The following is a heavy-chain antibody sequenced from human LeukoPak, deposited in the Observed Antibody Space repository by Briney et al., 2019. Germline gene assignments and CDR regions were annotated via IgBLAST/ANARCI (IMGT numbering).Heavy chain of an antibody. CDR3: ARYARHGGDFIPDY. V-gene: IGHV4-59*01. CDR1: GGSISSYY. D-gene: IGHD2-21*02. J-gene: IGHJ4*02. Sequence: SETLSLTCTVSGGSISSYYWSWIRQPPGKGLEWIGYIYYSGSTNYNPSLKSRVTISVDTSKNQFSLKLSSVTAADTAVYYCARYARHGGDFIPDYWGQGTLVTVSS. CDR2: IYYSGST.